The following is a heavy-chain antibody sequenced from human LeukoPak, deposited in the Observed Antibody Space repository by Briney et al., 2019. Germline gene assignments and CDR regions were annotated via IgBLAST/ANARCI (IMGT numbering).Heavy chain of an antibody. CDR1: GFTFDDYA. CDR3: ATGRTKKY. Sequence: GRSLRLSCAASGFTFDDYAMHWVRQAPGKGLEWVSGISWNSGSIGYADSVKGRFTISRDNAKNSLYLQMNSLRAEDTAVYYCATGRTKKYWGQGTLVTVSS. V-gene: IGHV3-9*01. CDR2: ISWNSGSI. J-gene: IGHJ4*02. D-gene: IGHD2-8*01.